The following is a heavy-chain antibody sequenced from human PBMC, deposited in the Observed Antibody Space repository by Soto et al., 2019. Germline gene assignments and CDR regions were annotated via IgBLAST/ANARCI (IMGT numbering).Heavy chain of an antibody. D-gene: IGHD6-13*01. CDR2: IYYSGNT. CDR3: AILSGSWQSWFET. CDR1: GGSISSDDFY. V-gene: IGHV4-31*03. Sequence: QVQLQESAPGLVKPSQTLSLTCTVSGGSISSDDFYWSWIRQHPGKGMEWIGYIYYSGNTYYNPSLHRRVTILVDTSKNQFALKLSSVTAADKAVYYCAILSGSWQSWFETWGQGTLVTVSS. J-gene: IGHJ5*02.